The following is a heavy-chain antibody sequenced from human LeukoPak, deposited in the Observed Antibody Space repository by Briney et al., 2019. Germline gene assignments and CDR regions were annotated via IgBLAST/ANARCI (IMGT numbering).Heavy chain of an antibody. D-gene: IGHD2-2*01. CDR2: IWYDGSYK. V-gene: IGHV3-33*01. CDR3: ARDKSTSCYYFDY. Sequence: GGSLRLSCAASGFTFSSYGMHWVRQAPGKGLEWVAVIWYDGSYKYYADSVKGRFTISRDNSNSTLYLQMNSLRAEDTAVYYCARDKSTSCYYFDYWGQGALATVSS. J-gene: IGHJ4*02. CDR1: GFTFSSYG.